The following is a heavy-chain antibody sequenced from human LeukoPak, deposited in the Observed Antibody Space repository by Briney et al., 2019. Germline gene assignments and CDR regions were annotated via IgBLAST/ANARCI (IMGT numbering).Heavy chain of an antibody. V-gene: IGHV4-39*07. J-gene: IGHJ6*03. D-gene: IGHD2-2*01. Sequence: SETLSLACTVSGGSISNYYWGWIRQPPRKGLEWIGSIYYSGSTYYNPSLKGRVTISVDTSKNQFSLKLSSVTAADTAVYYCARDRVSTSNNYYYYYYMDVWGKGTTVTISS. CDR3: ARDRVSTSNNYYYYYYMDV. CDR1: GGSISNYY. CDR2: IYYSGST.